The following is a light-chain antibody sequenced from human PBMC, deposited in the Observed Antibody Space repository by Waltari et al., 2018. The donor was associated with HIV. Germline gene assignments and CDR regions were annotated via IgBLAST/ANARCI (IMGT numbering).Light chain of an antibody. J-gene: IGLJ3*02. CDR3: AAWDDSLNGWV. Sequence: QSVLTQPPSASGTPGQRVTTSCSGSSSNIGSNTVNWYQPLPGTAPKLLIYSNHQRPSVVPDRFSGSKSGTSVSLAISGLQSEDDTDYYCAAWDDSLNGWVFGGGTKLTVL. CDR1: SSNIGSNT. V-gene: IGLV1-44*01. CDR2: SNH.